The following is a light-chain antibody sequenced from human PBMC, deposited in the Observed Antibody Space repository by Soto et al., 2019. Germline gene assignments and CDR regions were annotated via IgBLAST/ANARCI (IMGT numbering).Light chain of an antibody. J-gene: IGLJ2*01. CDR3: SSYTTNNTQV. CDR2: DVS. Sequence: QSALTQPASVSGSPGQSITISCTGTSSDVGSYNYVSWYQQYPGKAPKLMIYDVSNRPSGVSNRFSGSKSGNTASLTIFGLQAEDEADYYCSSYTTNNTQVFGGGTQLTVL. V-gene: IGLV2-14*01. CDR1: SSDVGSYNY.